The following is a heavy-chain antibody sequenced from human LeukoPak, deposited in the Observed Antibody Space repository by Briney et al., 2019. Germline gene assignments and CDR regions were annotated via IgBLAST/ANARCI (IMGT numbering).Heavy chain of an antibody. J-gene: IGHJ4*02. CDR3: ARGGDIVVVPAATGPKGTFDY. CDR1: GGSFSGYY. D-gene: IGHD2-2*01. CDR2: INHSGST. V-gene: IGHV4-34*01. Sequence: SETLSLTCAVYGGSFSGYYWSWTRQPPGKGLEWIGEINHSGSTNYNPSLKSRVTISVDASKNQFSLKLSSVTAADTAVYYCARGGDIVVVPAATGPKGTFDYWGQGTLVTVSS.